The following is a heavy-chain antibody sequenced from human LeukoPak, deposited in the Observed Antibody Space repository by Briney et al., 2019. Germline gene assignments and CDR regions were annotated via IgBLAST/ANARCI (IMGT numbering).Heavy chain of an antibody. CDR2: IYSGGST. V-gene: IGHV3-53*01. CDR3: ARSKSKILDSFDY. CDR1: GFTVSSNY. D-gene: IGHD3-3*01. Sequence: PGGSLRLSCAASGFTVSSNYMSWVRQAPGKGLEWVSVIYSGGSTYYADSVKGRFTISRDNSKNTLYLQMNSLRAEDTAVYYCARSKSKILDSFDYWGQGTLVTVSS. J-gene: IGHJ4*02.